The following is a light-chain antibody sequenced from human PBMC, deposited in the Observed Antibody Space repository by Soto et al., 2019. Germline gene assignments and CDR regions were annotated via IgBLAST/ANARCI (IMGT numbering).Light chain of an antibody. CDR3: QNYNSYSEA. CDR2: KAS. Sequence: DIQMTQSPSTLSSSVGDSVTITCRASQSISSWLAWYQQKPGKAPKLLIYKASTLKSGVPSRLSGSGSGTELTLTISSLQPDDFATYYCQNYNSYSEACGQGTKVDIK. V-gene: IGKV1-5*03. CDR1: QSISSW. J-gene: IGKJ1*01.